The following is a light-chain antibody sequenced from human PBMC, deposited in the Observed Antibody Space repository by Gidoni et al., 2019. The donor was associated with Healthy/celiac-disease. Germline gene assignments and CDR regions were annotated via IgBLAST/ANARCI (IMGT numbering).Light chain of an antibody. J-gene: IGLJ1*01. CDR3: CSYAGSSTYV. Sequence: QSALPQHASVSGATGQAITIPCTGTSSDVGSYNLVSCYQQHPGKAPKLMIYEVSKRPSGVSNRFSGSKSGNTASLTISGLQAEDEADYYCCSYAGSSTYVFGTGTKVTVL. V-gene: IGLV2-23*02. CDR1: SSDVGSYNL. CDR2: EVS.